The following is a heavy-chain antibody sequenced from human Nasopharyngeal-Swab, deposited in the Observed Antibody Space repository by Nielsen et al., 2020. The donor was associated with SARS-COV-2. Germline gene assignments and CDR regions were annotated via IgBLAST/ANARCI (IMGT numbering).Heavy chain of an antibody. Sequence: SETLSLTCVVFGGTLNGFHWRWIRQTPGKGLEWIGEINVRGSGNYNPSLRSRVTISAGTSNIQFSLKLNSVTAADTAVYYCARGRRRVAARQYWYFDLWGRGTLVTVSS. CDR1: GGTLNGFH. D-gene: IGHD6-6*01. V-gene: IGHV4-34*01. CDR3: ARGRRRVAARQYWYFDL. J-gene: IGHJ2*01. CDR2: INVRGSG.